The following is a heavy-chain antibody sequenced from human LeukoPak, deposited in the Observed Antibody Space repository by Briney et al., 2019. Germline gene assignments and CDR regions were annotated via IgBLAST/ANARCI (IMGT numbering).Heavy chain of an antibody. V-gene: IGHV3-30*04. CDR2: ISYDGSNK. D-gene: IGHD6-13*01. Sequence: PGRSLRLSCAASGFTFSSYAMHWVRQAPGKGLEWVAVISYDGSNKYYAGSVKGRFTISRDNSKNTLYLQMNTLRAEDTAVYYCLRDRGYSTYDCWGQGTLVTVSS. CDR1: GFTFSSYA. CDR3: LRDRGYSTYDC. J-gene: IGHJ4*02.